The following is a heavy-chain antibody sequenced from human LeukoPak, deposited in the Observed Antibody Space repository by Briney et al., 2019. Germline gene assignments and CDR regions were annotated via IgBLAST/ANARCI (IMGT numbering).Heavy chain of an antibody. V-gene: IGHV3-21*01. CDR1: GFTFSSYS. D-gene: IGHD3-10*01. CDR3: AKSMVRGIIILDFDY. J-gene: IGHJ4*02. Sequence: GGSLRLSCAASGFTFSSYSMNWVRQAPGKGLEWVSSISSSSSSYIYYADSVKGRFTISRDNAKNSLYLQMNSLRAEDTAVYYCAKSMVRGIIILDFDYWGQGTLVTVSS. CDR2: ISSSSSSYI.